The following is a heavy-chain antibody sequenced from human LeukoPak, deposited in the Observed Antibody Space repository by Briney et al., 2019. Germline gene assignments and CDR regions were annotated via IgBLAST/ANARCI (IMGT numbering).Heavy chain of an antibody. J-gene: IGHJ4*02. D-gene: IGHD5-12*01. Sequence: GGSLRLSCAVSGFTFSNYSMNWVRQAPGKGLEWVSSISRSSTYIYYADSLKGRFTISRDNAKNSLYLQMNSLRAEDTAVYYCARRTVATDASDYWGQGTLVTVSS. V-gene: IGHV3-21*01. CDR1: GFTFSNYS. CDR3: ARRTVATDASDY. CDR2: ISRSSTYI.